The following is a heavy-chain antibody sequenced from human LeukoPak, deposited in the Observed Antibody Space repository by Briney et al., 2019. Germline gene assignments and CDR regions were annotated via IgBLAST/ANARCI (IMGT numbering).Heavy chain of an antibody. CDR3: ARVLVAGNTGYYMDV. D-gene: IGHD6-19*01. Sequence: PETLSLTCNVSGGSISSYYWSWIRQPPGEGLECIGYIHYSGSTNYNPSLKRRVTISVDTSKNQFSLKLSSVTAADTAVYYCARVLVAGNTGYYMDVWGKGITVTVSS. J-gene: IGHJ6*03. CDR2: IHYSGST. CDR1: GGSISSYY. V-gene: IGHV4-59*01.